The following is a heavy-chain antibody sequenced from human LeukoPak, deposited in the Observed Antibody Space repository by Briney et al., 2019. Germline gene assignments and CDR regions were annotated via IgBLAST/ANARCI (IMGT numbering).Heavy chain of an antibody. J-gene: IGHJ6*03. D-gene: IGHD6-13*01. V-gene: IGHV3-48*03. CDR2: IGSSGSTV. CDR1: GFSFSSYE. Sequence: GGSLRLSCAASGFSFSSYEMNWVRQAPGKGLEWVSYIGSSGSTVYYADSVKGRFTISRDNAENSLYLQMNSLRAEDTAVYYCARAAIAAARIYYYMDVWGKGTTVTVSS. CDR3: ARAAIAAARIYYYMDV.